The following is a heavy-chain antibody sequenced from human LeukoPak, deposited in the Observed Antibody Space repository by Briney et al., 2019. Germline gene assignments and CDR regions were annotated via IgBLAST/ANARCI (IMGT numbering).Heavy chain of an antibody. V-gene: IGHV1-46*01. J-gene: IGHJ4*02. CDR3: ARENGGYSFDY. CDR2: INPSGGST. CDR1: GYTFTSYY. Sequence: ASVNVSCKASGYTFTSYYMHWVRQAPGPGLEWMGIINPSGGSTTYAEKFQGRVTMTRDTSKSTVYMELSSLRSEDTAVYYCARENGGYSFDYWGQGTLVTVSS. D-gene: IGHD2-21*02.